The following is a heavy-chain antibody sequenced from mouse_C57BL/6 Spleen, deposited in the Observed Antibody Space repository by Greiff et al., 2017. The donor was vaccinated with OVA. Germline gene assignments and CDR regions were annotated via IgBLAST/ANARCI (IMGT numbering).Heavy chain of an antibody. Sequence: VQLQQPGAELVMPGASVKLSRKASGYTFTSYWMHWVKQRPGQGLEWIGEIDPSDSYTNYNQKFKGKSTLTVDKSSSTAYMQLSSLTSEDSAVYYCARHGSSHYYAMDYWGQGTSVTVSS. J-gene: IGHJ4*01. V-gene: IGHV1-69*01. D-gene: IGHD1-1*01. CDR2: IDPSDSYT. CDR3: ARHGSSHYYAMDY. CDR1: GYTFTSYW.